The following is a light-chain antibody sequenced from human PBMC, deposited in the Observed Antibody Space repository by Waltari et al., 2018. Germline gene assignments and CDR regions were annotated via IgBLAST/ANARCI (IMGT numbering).Light chain of an antibody. J-gene: IGKJ5*01. V-gene: IGKV3-11*01. CDR1: QSVSSY. CDR3: QQRSDWPPH. CDR2: DAS. Sequence: EIVLTQSPATLSLSPGERATLSCRASQSVSSYLGWYQQTPGQAPRLLIYDASNRATGIPARFSVSGSGTDFTLTISSLEPEDFAVYYCQQRSDWPPHFGQGTRLEMK.